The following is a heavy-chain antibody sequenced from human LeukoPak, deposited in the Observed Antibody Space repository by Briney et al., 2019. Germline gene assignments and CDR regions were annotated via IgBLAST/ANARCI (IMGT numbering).Heavy chain of an antibody. D-gene: IGHD6-13*01. V-gene: IGHV4-59*08. CDR1: GASINSYY. CDR2: IYYSGNT. J-gene: IGHJ3*02. Sequence: SETLSLTCTVSGASINSYYWSWIRQPPGKGLEWIGYIYYSGNTNYNPSLTSRVTISLDTSKNQFSLKLSSVTAADTAVYYCAGYIRNWFDAFDIWGQGTMDTVSS. CDR3: AGYIRNWFDAFDI.